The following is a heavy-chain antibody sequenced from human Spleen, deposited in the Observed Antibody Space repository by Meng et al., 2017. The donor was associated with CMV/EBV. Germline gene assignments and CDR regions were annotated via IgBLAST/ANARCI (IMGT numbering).Heavy chain of an antibody. CDR1: GFTFSIYG. Sequence: GGSLRLSCAASGFTFSIYGMHWVRQAPGKGLEWVAFIRYDGSNKYYADSVKGRITISRDNSKNTLYLQMNSLRAEDTAVYYCAKVRYCNGDSCPFAEYFQHWGQGTLVTVSS. V-gene: IGHV3-30*02. CDR2: IRYDGSNK. J-gene: IGHJ1*01. D-gene: IGHD2-15*01. CDR3: AKVRYCNGDSCPFAEYFQH.